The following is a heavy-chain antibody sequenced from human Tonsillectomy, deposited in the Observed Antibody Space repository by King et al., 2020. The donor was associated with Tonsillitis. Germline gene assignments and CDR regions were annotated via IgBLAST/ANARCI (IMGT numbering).Heavy chain of an antibody. CDR3: ARDQPLGFYDYYGRDV. J-gene: IGHJ6*02. D-gene: IGHD2/OR15-2a*01. Sequence: QLVQSGAEVKKPGASVKVSCKASGYTFTSYYMHWVRQAPGQGLEWMGIINPSGGSTSYAQKFQGRVTMTRDTSTSTVYMELSSLRSEDTAVYYCARDQPLGFYDYYGRDVWGQGTTVTVSS. V-gene: IGHV1-46*01. CDR1: GYTFTSYY. CDR2: INPSGGST.